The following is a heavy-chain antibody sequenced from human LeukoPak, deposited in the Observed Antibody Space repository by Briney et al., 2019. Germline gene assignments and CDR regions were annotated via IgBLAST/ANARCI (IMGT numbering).Heavy chain of an antibody. V-gene: IGHV3-7*01. J-gene: IGHJ5*02. D-gene: IGHD1-1*01. CDR1: GFTFSSYW. Sequence: GGSLRLSCAASGFTFSSYWMSWVRQAPGKGLEWVANIKQDGSEKYYVDSVKGRFTISRDNAKNSLYLQMNSLRAEDTAVYYCARVQGAPAQDWFDPWGQGTLVTVSS. CDR2: IKQDGSEK. CDR3: ARVQGAPAQDWFDP.